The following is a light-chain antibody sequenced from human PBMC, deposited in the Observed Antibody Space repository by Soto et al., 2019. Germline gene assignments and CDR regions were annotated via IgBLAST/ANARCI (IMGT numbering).Light chain of an antibody. CDR2: DDN. Sequence: QAVVTQPPSVSAAPGQKVTISCSGSSSNIGGNSVSWYQQLPGTAPKLLIYDDNKRPSGIPDRFSGSKSGTSATLGITGFQTGDEADYYCCSYAGDGSYVIFGGGTKLTVL. CDR3: CSYAGDGSYVI. V-gene: IGLV1-51*01. CDR1: SSNIGGNS. J-gene: IGLJ2*01.